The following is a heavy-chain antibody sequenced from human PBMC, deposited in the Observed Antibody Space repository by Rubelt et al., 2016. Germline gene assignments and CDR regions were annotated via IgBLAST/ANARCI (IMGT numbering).Heavy chain of an antibody. CDR2: ISWNSGSI. CDR3: AKGILRLSVCCGMDV. Sequence: EVQLVESGGGLVQPGRSLRLSCAASGFTFDDYAMHWVRQAPGKGLELVSGISWNSGSIGYADSVKGRFTISRDNAKYSLYLQMNSLRAEDTALYYCAKGILRLSVCCGMDVCGQGTTATVSS. V-gene: IGHV3-9*01. CDR1: GFTFDDYA. D-gene: IGHD4-17*01. J-gene: IGHJ6*01.